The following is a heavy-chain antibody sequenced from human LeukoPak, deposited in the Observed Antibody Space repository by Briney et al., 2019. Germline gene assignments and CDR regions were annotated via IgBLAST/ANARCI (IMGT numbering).Heavy chain of an antibody. J-gene: IGHJ4*02. V-gene: IGHV3-30-3*01. CDR1: GFTFSSYA. Sequence: GGSLRLSCAASGFTFSSYALHWVRQAPGKGLEWVAVISYDGSNKYYADSVKGRFTISRDNSKNTLYLQMNSLRAVDTAVYYCAREGYYDSSSDYWGQGTLVTVSS. CDR3: AREGYYDSSSDY. D-gene: IGHD3-22*01. CDR2: ISYDGSNK.